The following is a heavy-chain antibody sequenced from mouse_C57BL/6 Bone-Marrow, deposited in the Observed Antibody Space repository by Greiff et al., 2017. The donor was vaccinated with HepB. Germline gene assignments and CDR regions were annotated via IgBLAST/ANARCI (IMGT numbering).Heavy chain of an antibody. J-gene: IGHJ4*01. Sequence: VQLQQSGAELVRPGASVKLSCTASGFNIKDYYMHWVKQRPEQGLEWIGRIDPEDGDTEYAPKFQGKATMTADTSSNTAYLQLSSLTSEDTAVYYCTTPPIYYDYPYAMYYWGQGTSVTVSS. V-gene: IGHV14-1*01. CDR1: GFNIKDYY. D-gene: IGHD2-4*01. CDR2: IDPEDGDT. CDR3: TTPPIYYDYPYAMYY.